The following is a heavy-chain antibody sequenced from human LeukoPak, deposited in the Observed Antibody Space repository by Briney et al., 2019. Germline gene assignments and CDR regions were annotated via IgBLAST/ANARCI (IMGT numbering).Heavy chain of an antibody. Sequence: KPSETLSLTCTVSGGSISSGGYYWSWIRQPPGKGLEWIGYIYHSGSTYYNPSLKSRVTIPVDRSKNQFSLKVTSVTAADTAVYCCARVGYASLAIYFQQWGQGTLVSVSS. D-gene: IGHD2-8*01. CDR3: ARVGYASLAIYFQQ. V-gene: IGHV4-30-2*01. CDR1: GGSISSGGYY. CDR2: IYHSGST. J-gene: IGHJ1*01.